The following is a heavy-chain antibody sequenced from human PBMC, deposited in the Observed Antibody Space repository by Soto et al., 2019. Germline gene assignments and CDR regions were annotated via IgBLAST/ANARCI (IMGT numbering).Heavy chain of an antibody. Sequence: EVQLLESGGGLVQPGGSLRLSCAASGFTFSSYAMSWVRQAPGKGLEWVSAISGSGGSTYYADSVKGRFTISRDNSKNTLYLQMNSLRAEDTAVYYCAKDLRLAAAGPTAIDYWGQGTLVTVSS. CDR2: ISGSGGST. CDR3: AKDLRLAAAGPTAIDY. J-gene: IGHJ4*02. CDR1: GFTFSSYA. V-gene: IGHV3-23*01. D-gene: IGHD6-13*01.